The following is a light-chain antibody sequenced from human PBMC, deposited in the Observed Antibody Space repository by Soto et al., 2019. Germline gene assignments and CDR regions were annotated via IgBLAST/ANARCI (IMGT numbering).Light chain of an antibody. V-gene: IGKV3-20*01. J-gene: IGKJ4*01. CDR3: QQYGYLVT. Sequence: EIVMTQSPATLSVSPGERATLSCRASQSVSSYLAWYQQKPGQAPRLLIYGASSRATGIPDRFSGSGSGTDFTLTISRLEPEDFAMYYCQQYGYLVTFGGGTKVDIK. CDR1: QSVSSY. CDR2: GAS.